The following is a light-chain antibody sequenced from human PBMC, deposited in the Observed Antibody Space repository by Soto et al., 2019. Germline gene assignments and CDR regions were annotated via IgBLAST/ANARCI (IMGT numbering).Light chain of an antibody. J-gene: IGLJ1*01. CDR2: DVN. CDR3: SSYTGSSTFV. V-gene: IGLV2-14*01. Sequence: QSALTQPASVSGSPGQSITISCTGTSSEVGGYDYVSWYQQLPGKDPKLLIYDVNNRPSGVSHRFSGSKSGNTASLTISGLQAEDEADYYCSSYTGSSTFVFGTGTKLTVL. CDR1: SSEVGGYDY.